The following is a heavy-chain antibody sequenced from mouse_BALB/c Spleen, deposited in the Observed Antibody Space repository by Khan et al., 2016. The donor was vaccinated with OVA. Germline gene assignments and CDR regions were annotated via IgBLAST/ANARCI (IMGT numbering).Heavy chain of an antibody. V-gene: IGHV1S137*01. Sequence: QVQLKQSGAELVRPGVSVKISCKGSVYTFTDFTLHWVKQSHAMSLEWIGVISTYYGDATYNQRFKDKATMTVDKSSSTAYMELARLTSEDSAIFFCTRGGGGNRFAYWGQGTLVTVSA. CDR1: VYTFTDFT. CDR2: ISTYYGDA. J-gene: IGHJ3*01. CDR3: TRGGGGNRFAY.